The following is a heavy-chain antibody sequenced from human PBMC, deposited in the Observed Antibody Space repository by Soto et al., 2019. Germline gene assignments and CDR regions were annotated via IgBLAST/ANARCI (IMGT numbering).Heavy chain of an antibody. J-gene: IGHJ4*02. CDR1: GYTFTSYG. Sequence: ASVKVSCKASGYTFTSYGISWVRQAPGQGLEWMGWISAYNGNTNYAQKLQGRVTMTTDTSTSTVYMELRSLRSDDTAVYYCAAGVRLRLGELSLWGQGTLVTVSS. V-gene: IGHV1-18*01. CDR3: AAGVRLRLGELSL. CDR2: ISAYNGNT. D-gene: IGHD3-16*02.